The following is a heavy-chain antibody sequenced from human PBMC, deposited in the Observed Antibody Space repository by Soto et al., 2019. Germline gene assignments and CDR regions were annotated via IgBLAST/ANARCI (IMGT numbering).Heavy chain of an antibody. Sequence: GGSLRLSCSASGFIYSSCAMHWVRQVPGKGLEWLAVVSHDGTLYPYADSVRGRFTISRDNSRKMLYLQMNSLRPDDTAVYYCAKDEYYYSRSGYYIFDYWGQGTLVTVSS. CDR2: VSHDGTLY. J-gene: IGHJ4*02. D-gene: IGHD3-22*01. V-gene: IGHV3-30*18. CDR1: GFIYSSCA. CDR3: AKDEYYYSRSGYYIFDY.